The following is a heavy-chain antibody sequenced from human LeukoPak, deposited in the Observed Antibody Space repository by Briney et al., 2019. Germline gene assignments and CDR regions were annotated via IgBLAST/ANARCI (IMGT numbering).Heavy chain of an antibody. J-gene: IGHJ4*02. V-gene: IGHV3-23*01. CDR1: GLTFSSYA. CDR3: AKASSTTRTWFDY. D-gene: IGHD1-26*01. Sequence: GGSLRLSCAASGLTFSSYAMSWVRQAPGKGLEWISGISGSGGSTNYADSVKGRFTISRDNSKNTLSLEMNSLRAEDTAVYYCAKASSTTRTWFDYWGQGTLVTVSS. CDR2: ISGSGGST.